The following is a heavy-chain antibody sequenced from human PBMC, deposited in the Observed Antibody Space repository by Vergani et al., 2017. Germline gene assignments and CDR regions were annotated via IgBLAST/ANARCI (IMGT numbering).Heavy chain of an antibody. CDR3: AREGFYDNIRGTYRPPSYCDMGV. Sequence: QSQLVQSGDEVKKPGASVKVSRKTSGYSFINYGISWVRQAPGQGLEWLGWVSPYNGNINYGQKIQGRVTLTTDTSTRTAYMQLRSLTFDNTAVYSCAREGFYDNIRGTYRPPSYCDMGVWGRGTKVTVAS. J-gene: IGHJ6*02. V-gene: IGHV1-18*01. D-gene: IGHD3-16*02. CDR2: VSPYNGNI. CDR1: GYSFINYG.